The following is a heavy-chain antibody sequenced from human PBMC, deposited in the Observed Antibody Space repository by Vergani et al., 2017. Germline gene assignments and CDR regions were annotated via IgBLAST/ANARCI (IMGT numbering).Heavy chain of an antibody. CDR1: GFTFTRYG. CDR3: AKYFGETMTFFDY. J-gene: IGHJ4*02. V-gene: IGHV3-30*18. CDR2: ISYEGSIK. Sequence: QVQLVESGGGVVQPGRSLRLSCAASGFTFTRYGMHWVRQAPGKGLEWVAVISYEGSIKYYADSVKGRFTIARDNSKNTLYLQMNSLRAEDTALYYCAKYFGETMTFFDYCGQGTLVTVSS. D-gene: IGHD3-3*01.